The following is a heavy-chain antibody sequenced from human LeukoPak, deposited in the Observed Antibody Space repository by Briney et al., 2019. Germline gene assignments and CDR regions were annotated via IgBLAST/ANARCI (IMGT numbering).Heavy chain of an antibody. CDR2: ISSSGSTI. V-gene: IGHV3-48*03. CDR3: AELGITMIGGV. Sequence: GGSLRLSCAASGFTVSSNEMNWVRQAPGKGLEWVSYISSSGSTIYYADSVKGRFTISRDNAKNSLYLQMNSLRAEDTAVYYCAELGITMIGGVWGKGTTVTISS. CDR1: GFTVSSNE. J-gene: IGHJ6*04. D-gene: IGHD3-10*02.